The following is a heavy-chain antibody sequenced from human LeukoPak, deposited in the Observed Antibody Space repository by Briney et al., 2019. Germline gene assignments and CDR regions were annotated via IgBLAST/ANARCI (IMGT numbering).Heavy chain of an antibody. CDR2: TSIDGAKT. Sequence: PGPSPRLSCAASGFTFNNFAMHWVRLAPGKGLEWVAVTSIDGAKTYSADSVKGRFTISRDNSKKTLYLKMNTVRAEDTAVYYCAKGEGGSSSWYDFYDYGMDVWGKGTTVTVSS. V-gene: IGHV3-30*18. D-gene: IGHD2-2*01. CDR3: AKGEGGSSSWYDFYDYGMDV. CDR1: GFTFNNFA. J-gene: IGHJ6*04.